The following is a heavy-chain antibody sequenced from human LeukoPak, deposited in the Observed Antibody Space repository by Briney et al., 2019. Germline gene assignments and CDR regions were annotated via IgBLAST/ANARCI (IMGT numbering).Heavy chain of an antibody. V-gene: IGHV1-24*01. Sequence: ASVKVSCKVSGYTLTELSMHWVRQAPGKGLEWVGGFDPEDGETIYAQKFQGRVTMTEDTSTDTAYMELSSLRSEDTAVYYCATGRGSGSSLEYDYWGQGTLVTVSS. CDR2: FDPEDGET. CDR1: GYTLTELS. CDR3: ATGRGSGSSLEYDY. J-gene: IGHJ4*02. D-gene: IGHD3-10*01.